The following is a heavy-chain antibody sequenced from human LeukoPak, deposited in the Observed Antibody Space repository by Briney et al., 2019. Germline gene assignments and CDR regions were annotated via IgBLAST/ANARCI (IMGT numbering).Heavy chain of an antibody. CDR2: ISGRGEST. V-gene: IGHV3-23*01. CDR3: LGGTGWIFDY. Sequence: GGSLRLSCAASGFTFSSYTMSWVRQAPGEGLEWLSAISGRGESTFYAPSVKGRFAISRDNTKNSLYLQMNSLRAEDTAVYYCLGGTGWIFDYWGQGTLVTVSS. CDR1: GFTFSSYT. J-gene: IGHJ4*02. D-gene: IGHD6-19*01.